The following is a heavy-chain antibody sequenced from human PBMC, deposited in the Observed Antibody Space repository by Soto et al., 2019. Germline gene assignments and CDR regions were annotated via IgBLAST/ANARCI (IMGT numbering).Heavy chain of an antibody. V-gene: IGHV4-4*02. CDR3: AREGYNDSNVGYFEL. CDR2: MYHTGIT. CDR1: RGSISSSNW. Sequence: QVQLQESGPGLVKPSGTLSLTCAVSRGSISSSNWWSWVRQSPGKGLEWIGAMYHTGITNYNPSLKSRVTLSVDKSKNQFSLKLSSVTAAGTAVYYCAREGYNDSNVGYFELWGRGTLVSVSS. D-gene: IGHD3-22*01. J-gene: IGHJ2*01.